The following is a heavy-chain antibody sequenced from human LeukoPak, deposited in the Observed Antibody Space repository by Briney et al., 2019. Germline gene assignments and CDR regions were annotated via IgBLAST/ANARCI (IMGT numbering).Heavy chain of an antibody. J-gene: IGHJ5*02. CDR1: GGSISSYY. CDR3: ARDRWADYGSGSYWNWFDP. D-gene: IGHD3-10*01. V-gene: IGHV4-59*01. Sequence: SDTLSLTCTVSGGSISSYYWIWLRQPPGKGLDWIGYIYYIGSTNHNPSLTNRFTISVDTSKNQFSLKLSSVTAADTAVYYCARDRWADYGSGSYWNWFDPWGQGTLVTVSS. CDR2: IYYIGST.